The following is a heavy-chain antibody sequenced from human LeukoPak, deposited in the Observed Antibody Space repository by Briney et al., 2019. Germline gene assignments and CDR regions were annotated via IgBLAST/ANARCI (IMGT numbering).Heavy chain of an antibody. J-gene: IGHJ4*02. Sequence: PAESLKISCKGSGYSFTGYSIGWVRQMPGKGLEWMGIIYPGDSDTRYSPSVQGQVTISADKSISTAYLQWSSLKASDTAMYYCARSGYSYGWPFDYWGQGTLVTVSS. CDR1: GYSFTGYS. D-gene: IGHD5-18*01. CDR3: ARSGYSYGWPFDY. V-gene: IGHV5-51*01. CDR2: IYPGDSDT.